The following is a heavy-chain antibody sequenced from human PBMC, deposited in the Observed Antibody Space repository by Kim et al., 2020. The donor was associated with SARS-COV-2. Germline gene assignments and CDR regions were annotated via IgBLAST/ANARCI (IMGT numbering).Heavy chain of an antibody. V-gene: IGHV1-3*01. CDR1: GYTFTSYA. D-gene: IGHD3-10*01. CDR2: INAGNGIT. Sequence: ASVKVSCKASGYTFTSYAMHWVRQAPGQRLEWMGWINAGNGITKYSQKFQGRVTITRDTSASTAYMELSSLRSEDTAVYYCARDQNYGSGRDIDYWGQGTLVTVSS. CDR3: ARDQNYGSGRDIDY. J-gene: IGHJ4*02.